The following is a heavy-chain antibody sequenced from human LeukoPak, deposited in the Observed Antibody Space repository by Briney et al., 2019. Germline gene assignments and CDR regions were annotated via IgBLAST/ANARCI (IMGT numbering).Heavy chain of an antibody. CDR3: AKPLTGVSSDYFDY. CDR1: GFTFSSYA. CDR2: ISYDGSNK. Sequence: GRCLRLSCAASGFTFSSYAMHWVRQAPGKGLEWVAVISYDGSNKYYADSVKGRFTISRDNSKNTVYLQMNSLRAEDTAVYYCAKPLTGVSSDYFDYWGQGTLVTVSS. V-gene: IGHV3-30*04. J-gene: IGHJ4*02. D-gene: IGHD7-27*01.